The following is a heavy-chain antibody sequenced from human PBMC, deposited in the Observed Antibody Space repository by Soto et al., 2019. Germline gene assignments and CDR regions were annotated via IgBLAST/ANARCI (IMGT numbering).Heavy chain of an antibody. CDR2: IIPIFGTA. CDR1: GGTFSSYA. J-gene: IGHJ5*02. CDR3: ARVVGIAARRGENWFDP. V-gene: IGHV1-69*06. Sequence: QVQLVQSGAEVKKPGSSVKVSCKASGGTFSSYAISWVRQAPGQGLEWMGGIIPIFGTANYAQKFQGRVTITADKSTSTAYMELSSLRSEDTAVYYCARVVGIAARRGENWFDPWGQGTLVTVSS. D-gene: IGHD6-6*01.